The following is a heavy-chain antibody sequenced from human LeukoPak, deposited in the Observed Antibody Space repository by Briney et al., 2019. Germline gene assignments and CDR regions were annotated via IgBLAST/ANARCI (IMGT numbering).Heavy chain of an antibody. D-gene: IGHD3-22*01. Sequence: SETMSLTCTVSGGSISSYYWSWIRQPPGKGLEWIGYIYYSGSTNYNPSLKSRVTISVDTSKNQFSLKLSSVTAADTAVYYCARTYYYDSSGYLNDYWGQGTLVTVSS. CDR1: GGSISSYY. J-gene: IGHJ4*02. CDR3: ARTYYYDSSGYLNDY. V-gene: IGHV4-59*08. CDR2: IYYSGST.